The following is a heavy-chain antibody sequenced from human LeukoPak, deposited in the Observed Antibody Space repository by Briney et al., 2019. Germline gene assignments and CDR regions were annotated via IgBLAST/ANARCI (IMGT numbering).Heavy chain of an antibody. V-gene: IGHV1-2*02. D-gene: IGHD3-3*01. CDR3: ARLMRYYDFWSDDYYGMDV. Sequence: ASVKVSCKASGYTFTGYYMHWVRQAPGQGLEWMGWINPNSGGTNYAQKFQGRVTMTRDTSIGTAYMELSRLRSDDTAVYYCARLMRYYDFWSDDYYGMDVWGQGTTVTVSS. CDR1: GYTFTGYY. J-gene: IGHJ6*02. CDR2: INPNSGGT.